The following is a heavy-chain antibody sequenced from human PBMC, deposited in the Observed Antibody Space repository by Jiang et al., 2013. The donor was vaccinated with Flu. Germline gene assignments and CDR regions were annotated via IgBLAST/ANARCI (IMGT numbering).Heavy chain of an antibody. D-gene: IGHD6-19*01. CDR2: TYYRSKWYN. J-gene: IGHJ4*02. V-gene: IGHV6-1*01. Sequence: RTYYRSKWYNDYAVSVKSRITINPDTSKNQFSLQLNSVTPEDTAVYYCARGAEVYSSGWFPFDYWGQGTLVTVSS. CDR3: ARGAEVYSSGWFPFDY.